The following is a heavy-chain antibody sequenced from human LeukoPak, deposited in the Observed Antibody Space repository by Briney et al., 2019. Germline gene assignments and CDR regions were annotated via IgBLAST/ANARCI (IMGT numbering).Heavy chain of an antibody. D-gene: IGHD1-26*01. CDR1: GFTFSSYG. J-gene: IGHJ4*02. CDR3: AKDRSSGSYPYYFDY. CDR2: IRYDGSNK. V-gene: IGHV3-30*02. Sequence: TGGSLRFSCAASGFTFSSYGMHWVRQAPGKGLEWVGFIRYDGSNKYYADSVKGRFTISRDNSKNTLYLQMNSLRAEDTAVYYCAKDRSSGSYPYYFDYWGQGTLVTVSS.